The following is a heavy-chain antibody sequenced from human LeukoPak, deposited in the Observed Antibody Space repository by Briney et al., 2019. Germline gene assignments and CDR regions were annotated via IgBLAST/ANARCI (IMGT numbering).Heavy chain of an antibody. V-gene: IGHV3-53*01. D-gene: IGHD3-22*01. Sequence: GGSLRLSCAASGFTVSSNYMSWVRQAPGKGLEWVSVIYSGGSTYYADSVKGRFTIPRDNSKNTLYLQMNSLRAEDTAVYYCARGRYDSSGYYSDYWGQGTLVTVSS. J-gene: IGHJ4*02. CDR2: IYSGGST. CDR1: GFTVSSNY. CDR3: ARGRYDSSGYYSDY.